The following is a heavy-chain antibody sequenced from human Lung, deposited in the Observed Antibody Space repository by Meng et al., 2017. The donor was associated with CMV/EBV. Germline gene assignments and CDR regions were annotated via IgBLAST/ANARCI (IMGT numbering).Heavy chain of an antibody. Sequence: QLPQSCPRLVKPSPTLSLTCAISGDIVSSNSAAWHWIRQSPSRGLEWLGRTYYRSKWYHEYAVSVKSRITISPDTPKNQFSLQLNSMTPEDTAVYYCARGINGGCGDWGQGTLVTVSS. CDR2: TYYRSKWYH. D-gene: IGHD4-23*01. V-gene: IGHV6-1*01. J-gene: IGHJ4*02. CDR3: ARGINGGCGD. CDR1: GDIVSSNSAA.